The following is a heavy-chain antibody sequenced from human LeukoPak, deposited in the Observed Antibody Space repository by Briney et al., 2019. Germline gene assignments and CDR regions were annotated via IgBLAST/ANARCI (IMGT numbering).Heavy chain of an antibody. J-gene: IGHJ3*02. Sequence: SETLSLTCTVSGGSISGYYWSWIRQPPGKGLEWIGYIYYSGSTNYNPSLKSRVTISVDTSKNQFSLKLSSVTAADTAVYYCARGYGAAAGRASAFDIWGQGTMVTVSS. CDR2: IYYSGST. CDR1: GGSISGYY. V-gene: IGHV4-59*01. D-gene: IGHD6-13*01. CDR3: ARGYGAAAGRASAFDI.